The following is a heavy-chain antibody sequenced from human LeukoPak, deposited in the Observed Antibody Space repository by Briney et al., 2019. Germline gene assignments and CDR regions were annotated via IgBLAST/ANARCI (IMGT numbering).Heavy chain of an antibody. CDR1: GFTFSNYA. V-gene: IGHV3-23*01. J-gene: IGHJ4*02. D-gene: IGHD6-19*01. Sequence: GGSLRLSCAASGFTFSNYAMSWVRQAPGEGLEWVSGISDSGFSTYYADSVKGRFTISRDNSKNTLYLQMNSLRAEDTAVYYCAKWGSSGRYKGVDYWGQGTLVTVSS. CDR3: AKWGSSGRYKGVDY. CDR2: ISDSGFST.